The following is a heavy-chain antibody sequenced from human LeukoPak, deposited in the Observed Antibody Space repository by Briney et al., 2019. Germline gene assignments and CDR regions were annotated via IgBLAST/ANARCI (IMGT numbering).Heavy chain of an antibody. CDR3: ARASVRYNWNYGGHWFDP. J-gene: IGHJ5*02. CDR1: GGSFSGYY. CDR2: INHSGST. D-gene: IGHD1-7*01. V-gene: IGHV4-34*01. Sequence: SETLSLTCAVYGGSFSGYYWNWIRQPPGKGLEWIGEINHSGSTNYNPSLKSRVTISVDTSKNQFSLKLSSVTAADTAVYYCARASVRYNWNYGGHWFDPWGQGTLVTVSS.